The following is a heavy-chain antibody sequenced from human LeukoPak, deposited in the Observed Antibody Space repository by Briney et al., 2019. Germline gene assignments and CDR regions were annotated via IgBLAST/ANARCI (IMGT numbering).Heavy chain of an antibody. CDR3: ARSLGFGYYGSGSYSGWFDP. D-gene: IGHD3-10*01. J-gene: IGHJ5*02. CDR1: GGTFSSYA. Sequence: GASVKVSCKASGGTFSSYAISWVRQAPGQGLEWMGGIIPIFGTANYAQKFQGRVTITADESTSTAYMELSGLRSEDTAVYYCARSLGFGYYGSGSYSGWFDPWGQGTLVTVSS. V-gene: IGHV1-69*13. CDR2: IIPIFGTA.